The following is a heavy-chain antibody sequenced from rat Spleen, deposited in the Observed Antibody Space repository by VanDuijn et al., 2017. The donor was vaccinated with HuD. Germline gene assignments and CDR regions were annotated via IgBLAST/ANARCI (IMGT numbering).Heavy chain of an antibody. V-gene: IGHV5-7*01. J-gene: IGHJ2*01. CDR2: ISSDGGRN. Sequence: EVQLVESGGGLVQPGRSLKLSCAASGFTFSDYNMAWVRQAPKKGLEWVATISSDGGRNFYRDSVKGRFTISRDNAKNSLYLQMDSLRSDDTGTYYCTRDHQIPLGYRLDYFDYWGQGVMVTVSS. CDR3: TRDHQIPLGYRLDYFDY. CDR1: GFTFSDYN. D-gene: IGHD1-11*01.